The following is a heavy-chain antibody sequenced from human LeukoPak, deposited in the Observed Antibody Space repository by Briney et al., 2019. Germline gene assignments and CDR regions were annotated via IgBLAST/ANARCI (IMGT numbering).Heavy chain of an antibody. D-gene: IGHD6-13*01. CDR1: GFTFSDYY. J-gene: IGHJ4*02. CDR2: ITSSTNTI. CDR3: ARERASSSWDDYFDY. V-gene: IGHV3-11*01. Sequence: PGGSLRLSCAASGFTFSDYYMSWIRQAPGKGLEWVSYITSSTNTIYYADSVKGRFTISRDNAKNSLYLQMNSLRAEDTAVYYCARERASSSWDDYFDYWGQGTLVTVSS.